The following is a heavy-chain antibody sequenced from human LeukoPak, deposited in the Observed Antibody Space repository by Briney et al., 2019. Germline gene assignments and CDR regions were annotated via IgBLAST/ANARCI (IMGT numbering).Heavy chain of an antibody. J-gene: IGHJ5*02. D-gene: IGHD3-10*01. CDR1: GFTFSNYA. CDR2: INDNGSTR. CDR3: ASRGIVELKFDP. Sequence: GGSLRLSCGASGFTFSNYAMSWVRQAPGKRLEWVSGINDNGSTRFYAASVKGRFTSSRDNPKNTLYLQMNSLRAEDTAVYYCASRGIVELKFDPWGQGTLVTVSS. V-gene: IGHV3-23*01.